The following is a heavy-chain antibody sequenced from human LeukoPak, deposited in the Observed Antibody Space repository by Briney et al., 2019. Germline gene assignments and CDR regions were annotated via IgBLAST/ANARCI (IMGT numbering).Heavy chain of an antibody. CDR3: ARGALFGVVPLPFDY. D-gene: IGHD3-3*01. V-gene: IGHV1-18*01. J-gene: IGHJ4*02. CDR2: ISAYNGNT. CDR1: GYTFTSYG. Sequence: GAAVKVSCKASGYTFTSYGISRVRQAPGQGLEWMGWISAYNGNTNYAQKLQGRVTMTTDTSTSTAYMELRSLRSDDTAVYYCARGALFGVVPLPFDYWGQGTLVTVSS.